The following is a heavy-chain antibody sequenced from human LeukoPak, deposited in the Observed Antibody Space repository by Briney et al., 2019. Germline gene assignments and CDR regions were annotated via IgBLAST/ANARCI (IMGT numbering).Heavy chain of an antibody. CDR2: INPNSGGT. J-gene: IGHJ1*01. V-gene: IGHV1-2*02. D-gene: IGHD2-2*02. Sequence: ASVKVSCKASGYTLTGYYMHWVRQAPGQAPEWMGWINPNSGGTNYAQKFQGRVTMTRDTSISTVYMELTSLRSDETAVYYCARAGSFQLLYGYFQYWGQGTLVSVSS. CDR1: GYTLTGYY. CDR3: ARAGSFQLLYGYFQY.